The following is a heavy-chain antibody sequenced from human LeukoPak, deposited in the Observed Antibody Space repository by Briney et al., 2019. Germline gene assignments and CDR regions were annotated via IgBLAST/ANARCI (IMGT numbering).Heavy chain of an antibody. CDR3: ARVEYANFGWELLPPVSPDY. J-gene: IGHJ4*02. D-gene: IGHD1-26*01. CDR1: GYTFTSYY. CDR2: ISAYNDNT. V-gene: IGHV1-18*04. Sequence: ASVKVSCKASGYTFTSYYMHWVRQAPGQGLEWMGWISAYNDNTNYAQKLQGRVTMTTDTSTSTAYMELRSLRSDDTAVYYCARVEYANFGWELLPPVSPDYWGQGTLVTVSS.